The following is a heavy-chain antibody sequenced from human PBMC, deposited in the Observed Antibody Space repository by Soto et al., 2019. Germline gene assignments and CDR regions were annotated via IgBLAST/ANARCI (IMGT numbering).Heavy chain of an antibody. CDR1: GGSFSGYY. Sequence: PSETLSLTCAVYGGSFSGYYWNWIRQPPGKGLEWIGYMYYSGSTNYNPSLKSRVTMSVDTSKNQFSLKLSSVTAADTAVYYCARGGYGDPKYYGMDVWGQGTTVTVSS. J-gene: IGHJ6*02. V-gene: IGHV4-59*01. D-gene: IGHD4-17*01. CDR3: ARGGYGDPKYYGMDV. CDR2: MYYSGST.